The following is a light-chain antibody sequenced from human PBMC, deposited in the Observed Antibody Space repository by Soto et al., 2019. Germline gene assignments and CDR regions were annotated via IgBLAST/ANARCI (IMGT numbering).Light chain of an antibody. CDR2: DAS. CDR3: QQRSNWPT. Sequence: DIQMTQSPSSLSASVGDRVTITCRASQSIATYLNWYQHKPGTAPKLLIYDASNRATGIPARFSGSGSGTDFTLTISSLEPEDFAVYYCQQRSNWPTFGGGTKVEIK. J-gene: IGKJ4*01. CDR1: QSIATY. V-gene: IGKV1-39*01.